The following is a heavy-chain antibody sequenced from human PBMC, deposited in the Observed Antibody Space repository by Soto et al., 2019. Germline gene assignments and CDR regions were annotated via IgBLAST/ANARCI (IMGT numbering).Heavy chain of an antibody. V-gene: IGHV1-69*08. CDR1: GGTFSSYT. CDR3: ARDWEHCSSTSCYGDNWFDP. D-gene: IGHD2-2*01. CDR2: IIPILGIA. J-gene: IGHJ5*02. Sequence: QVQLVQSGAEVKKPGSSVKVSCKASGGTFSSYTISWVRQAPGQGLEWMGRIIPILGIANYAQKFQGRVTITADKSTSTAYMELSSLRSEDTAVYYCARDWEHCSSTSCYGDNWFDPWGQGTLVTVSS.